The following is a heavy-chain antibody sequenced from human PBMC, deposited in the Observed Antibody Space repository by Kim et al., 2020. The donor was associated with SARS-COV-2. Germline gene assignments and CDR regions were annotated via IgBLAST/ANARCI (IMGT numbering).Heavy chain of an antibody. CDR3: ARRVAAAGTFTWFDP. J-gene: IGHJ5*02. V-gene: IGHV4-39*01. CDR2: IYHSGST. CDR1: GGSISSSSYY. D-gene: IGHD6-13*01. Sequence: SETLSLTCTVSGGSISSSSYYWGWIRQPPGKGLEWIGSIYHSGSTYFNPSLKSRVTISVDTSKNQFSLKLSSVTAADTAVYYCARRVAAAGTFTWFDPWGQGTLVTVSS.